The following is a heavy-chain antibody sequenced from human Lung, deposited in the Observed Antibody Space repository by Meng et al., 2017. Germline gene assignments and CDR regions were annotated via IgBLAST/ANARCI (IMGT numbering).Heavy chain of an antibody. J-gene: IGHJ2*01. V-gene: IGHV4-30-4*01. CDR1: AGSISSSNYY. Sequence: QVPRTESGPGMVKPSQTLLRTCTASAGSISSSNYYWSWIPQPPGKGLEWSGHIYNNGSTYYNPSIKSRITISVDTSKNHFSLHLSSVTAADAAVYYCARGQKGYFDLWGRGTLVTVSS. CDR3: ARGQKGYFDL. CDR2: IYNNGST.